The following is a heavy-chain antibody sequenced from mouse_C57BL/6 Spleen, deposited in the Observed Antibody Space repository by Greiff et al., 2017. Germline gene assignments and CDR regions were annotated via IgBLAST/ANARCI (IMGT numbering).Heavy chain of an antibody. CDR3: APGSSFPY. Sequence: VQLKESGAELVKPGASVKLSCTASGFNIKDSYMHWVKQRTEQGLEWIGRIDPEDGETKYAPKFQGKATITADTSSNTAYLQLSSLTSEDTAVYYCAPGSSFPYWGQGTLVTVSA. D-gene: IGHD1-1*01. CDR1: GFNIKDSY. V-gene: IGHV14-2*01. J-gene: IGHJ3*01. CDR2: IDPEDGET.